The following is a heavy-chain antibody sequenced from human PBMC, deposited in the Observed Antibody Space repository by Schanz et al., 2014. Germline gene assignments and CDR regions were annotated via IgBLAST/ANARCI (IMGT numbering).Heavy chain of an antibody. CDR3: ARDKGGYYPFDY. J-gene: IGHJ4*02. CDR2: IKQDESER. D-gene: IGHD3-3*01. V-gene: IGHV3-7*01. Sequence: EVQLVESGGGLVQPGGSLSLSCAASGFTFSTYWMSLVLQAPGKGLEWVANIKQDESERSYVVSVKGRFTISRDNAQNSLYLQRNSLRAADTSVYYCARDKGGYYPFDYWGQGTLVTVSS. CDR1: GFTFSTYW.